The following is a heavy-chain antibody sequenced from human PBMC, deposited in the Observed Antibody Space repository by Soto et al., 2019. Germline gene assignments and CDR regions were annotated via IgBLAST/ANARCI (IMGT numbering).Heavy chain of an antibody. J-gene: IGHJ4*02. CDR3: ARSGYYYPLDFDH. D-gene: IGHD3-22*01. V-gene: IGHV3-23*01. CDR2: ISGSGGST. CDR1: GFTFSSSA. Sequence: GGSLRLSCAASGFTFSSSAMSWVRQTPGKGLEWVSAISGSGGSTYYADTVKGRFTVSRDNSKNTLYLQMNSLRAEDTAVYYCARSGYYYPLDFDHWGQGNLVTVSS.